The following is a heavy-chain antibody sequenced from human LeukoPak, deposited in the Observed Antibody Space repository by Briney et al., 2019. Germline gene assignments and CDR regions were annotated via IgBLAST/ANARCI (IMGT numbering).Heavy chain of an antibody. CDR1: EFTFDDYA. J-gene: IGHJ6*02. CDR2: ISWNSGVI. D-gene: IGHD6-19*01. CDR3: AKAAVAGTNYYYYGMDV. Sequence: GGSLRLPCAASEFTFDDYAMHWVRQAAGKGLEWVSGISWNSGVIGYADSVKGRFTISRDNAKNSLYLQMNSLRAEDTALYYCAKAAVAGTNYYYYGMDVWGQGTTVTVSS. V-gene: IGHV3-9*01.